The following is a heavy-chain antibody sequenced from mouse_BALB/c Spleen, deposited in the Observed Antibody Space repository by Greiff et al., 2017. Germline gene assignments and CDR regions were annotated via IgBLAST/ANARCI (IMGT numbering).Heavy chain of an antibody. CDR2: ISSGSSTI. Sequence: EVKLVESGGGLVQPGGSRKLSCAASGFTFSSFGMHWVRQAPEKGLEWVAYISSGSSTIYYADTVKGRFTISRDNPKNTLFLQMTSLRSEDTAMYYCARLLYAMDYWGQGTSVTVSS. CDR1: GFTFSSFG. V-gene: IGHV5-17*02. CDR3: ARLLYAMDY. J-gene: IGHJ4*01.